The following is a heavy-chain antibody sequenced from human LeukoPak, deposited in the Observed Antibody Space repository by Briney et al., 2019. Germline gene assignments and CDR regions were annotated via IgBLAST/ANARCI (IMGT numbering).Heavy chain of an antibody. V-gene: IGHV3-66*01. CDR3: STGSGHAFDI. Sequence: GGSLRLSCAASGFTVSSNYMSWVRQAPGKGLEWVSVIYSGGSTYHADSVKGRSTISRDNAKNTLYVQMNSLRAEDTAVYYCSTGSGHAFDIWGRGTMVTVSS. CDR1: GFTVSSNY. CDR2: IYSGGST. J-gene: IGHJ3*02. D-gene: IGHD3-10*01.